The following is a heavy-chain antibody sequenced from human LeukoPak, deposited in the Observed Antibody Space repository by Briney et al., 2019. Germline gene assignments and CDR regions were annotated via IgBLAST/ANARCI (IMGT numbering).Heavy chain of an antibody. J-gene: IGHJ5*02. CDR3: ARGPVLRFLEWSNNNWFDR. Sequence: ASVKVSCKASGYTFTSYYMHWVRQAPGQGLEWMGIINPSRGSTSDAQKFQGRVTMTRDMSTSTVYMELSRVRSEDTAVYYCARGPVLRFLEWSNNNWFDRWGQARMVTVSS. CDR2: INPSRGST. D-gene: IGHD3-3*01. V-gene: IGHV1-46*01. CDR1: GYTFTSYY.